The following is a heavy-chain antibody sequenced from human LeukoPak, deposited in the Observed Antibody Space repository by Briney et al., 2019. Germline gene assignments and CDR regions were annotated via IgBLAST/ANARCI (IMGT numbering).Heavy chain of an antibody. J-gene: IGHJ4*02. CDR3: AKGLQGSFDY. CDR2: ISWNSGSI. D-gene: IGHD1-26*01. CDR1: GFTFDDYA. V-gene: IGHV3-9*01. Sequence: PGRSLRLSCAASGFTFDDYAMHWVRQAPGKGLEWVSGISWNSGSIGYADSVKGRFTISRDNAKNSLYLQMNSLRAEDTALYYCAKGLQGSFDYWGQGTLVTVSS.